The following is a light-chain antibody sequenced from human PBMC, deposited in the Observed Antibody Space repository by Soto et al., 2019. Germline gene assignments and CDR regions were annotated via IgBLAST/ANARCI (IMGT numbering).Light chain of an antibody. V-gene: IGKV3-15*01. CDR2: GAS. J-gene: IGKJ1*01. CDR1: QSVSSN. CDR3: QQYNNWPPWT. Sequence: IVMTQSPATLSVSPVERATLSCRASQSVSSNLAWYQQKPGQAPRLLIYGASTRATGIPARFSGSGSGREFTLTISSLQSEELAVYYCQQYNNWPPWTFGQGTKVEIK.